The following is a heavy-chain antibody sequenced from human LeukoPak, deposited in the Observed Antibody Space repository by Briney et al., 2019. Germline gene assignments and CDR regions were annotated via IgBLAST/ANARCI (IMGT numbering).Heavy chain of an antibody. CDR1: GGSISSGGYY. J-gene: IGHJ4*02. Sequence: SSQTLSLTCTVSGGSISSGGYYWSWIRQHPGKGLEWIGYIYYSGSTYYNPSLKSRVTISVDTSKNQFSLKLSSVTAADTAVYYCARRGTDYDILTGYEYYFDYWGQGTLVTVSS. CDR3: ARRGTDYDILTGYEYYFDY. CDR2: IYYSGST. D-gene: IGHD3-9*01. V-gene: IGHV4-31*03.